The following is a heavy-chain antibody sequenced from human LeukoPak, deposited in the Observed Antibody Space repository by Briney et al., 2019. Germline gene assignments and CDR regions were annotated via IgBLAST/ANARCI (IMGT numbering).Heavy chain of an antibody. J-gene: IGHJ4*02. D-gene: IGHD5-12*01. CDR1: GFTFSSYG. Sequence: GGSLRLSCAASGFTFSSYGMHWVRQAPGKGLEWVAVIWYDGSNKYYADSVKGRFTISRDNSKNTLYLQMNSLRAEDTAVYYCAKTDEEWLHPDYWGQGTLVTVSS. CDR2: IWYDGSNK. V-gene: IGHV3-30*02. CDR3: AKTDEEWLHPDY.